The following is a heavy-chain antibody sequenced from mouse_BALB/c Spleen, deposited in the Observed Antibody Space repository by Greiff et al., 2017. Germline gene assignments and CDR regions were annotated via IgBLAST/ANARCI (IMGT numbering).Heavy chain of an antibody. CDR1: GFSLTGYG. J-gene: IGHJ2*01. CDR2: IWGDGST. D-gene: IGHD1-1*01. V-gene: IGHV2-6-7*01. CDR3: ARDYGSSYVYFDY. Sequence: VQVVESGPGLVAPSQSLSITCTVSGFSLTGYGVNWVRQPPGKGLEWLGMIWGDGSTDYNSALKSRLSISKDNSKSQVFLKMNSLQTDDTARYYCARDYGSSYVYFDYWGQGTTLTVSS.